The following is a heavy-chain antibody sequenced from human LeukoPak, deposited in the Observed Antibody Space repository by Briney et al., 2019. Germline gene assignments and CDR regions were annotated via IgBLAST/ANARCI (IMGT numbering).Heavy chain of an antibody. CDR3: GKDLVVAAGYFDY. Sequence: GGSLRLSCAASGFTLSGFAMGWVRQGPGTGLEWVSAISGSGGSTNYADSVKGRFTISRDNSKNTLYLQMNSLRAEDTAVYYCGKDLVVAAGYFDYWGQGTLVTVSS. D-gene: IGHD2-15*01. CDR1: GFTLSGFA. J-gene: IGHJ4*02. V-gene: IGHV3-23*01. CDR2: ISGSGGST.